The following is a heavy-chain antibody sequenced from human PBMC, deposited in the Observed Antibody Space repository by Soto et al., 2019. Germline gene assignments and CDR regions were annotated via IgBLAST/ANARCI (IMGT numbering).Heavy chain of an antibody. CDR1: GFTFSSYA. D-gene: IGHD3-16*01. CDR2: ISYDGSNK. Sequence: GGSLRLSCAASGFTFSSYAMHWVRQAPGKGLEWVAVISYDGSNKYYADSLKGRFTISRDNSKNTLYLQMNSLRAADTAVYYCAREHWGGRDGYKITPGYYYYGMDVWGQGTTVTVSS. CDR3: AREHWGGRDGYKITPGYYYYGMDV. V-gene: IGHV3-30-3*01. J-gene: IGHJ6*02.